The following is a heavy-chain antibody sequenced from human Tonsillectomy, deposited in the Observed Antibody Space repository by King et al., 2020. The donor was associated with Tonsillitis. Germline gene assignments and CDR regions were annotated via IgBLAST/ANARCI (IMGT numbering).Heavy chain of an antibody. CDR1: GFTFSSYA. CDR2: ISYDGSNK. Sequence: QLVQSGGGVVQPGRSLRLSCAASGFTFSSYAMHWVRQAPGKGLEWVAVISYDGSNKYYADSVKGRFTISRDNSKNTLYLQMNSLRAEDTAVYYCARESPSRWDFDSYYFDYWGQGTLVTVSS. J-gene: IGHJ4*02. CDR3: ARESPSRWDFDSYYFDY. V-gene: IGHV3-30*04. D-gene: IGHD3-3*01.